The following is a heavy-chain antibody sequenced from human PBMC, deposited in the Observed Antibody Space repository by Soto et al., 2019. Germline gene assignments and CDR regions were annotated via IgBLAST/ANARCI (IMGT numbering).Heavy chain of an antibody. V-gene: IGHV4-34*01. CDR1: GESFRADY. D-gene: IGHD4-17*01. CDR2: INHSGST. J-gene: IGHJ6*03. Sequence: SETLSLTCAVYGESFRADYWRWVRHPLGKGLDLIVEINHSGSTNYNPSLKSRVTISVDTSQNQVCLKLSGVTAAVPAVYFCARAGRCYYCYCVAVCGRGTTVTVS. CDR3: ARAGRCYYCYCVAV.